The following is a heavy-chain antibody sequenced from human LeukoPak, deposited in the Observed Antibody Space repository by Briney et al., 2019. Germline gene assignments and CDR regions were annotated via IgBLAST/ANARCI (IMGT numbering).Heavy chain of an antibody. V-gene: IGHV4-59*01. CDR1: GGSISSYY. CDR2: IYYSGST. D-gene: IGHD3-10*01. CDR3: ARGAMVRYTQGFDP. Sequence: SETLSLTCTVSGGSISSYYWSWIRQPPGKGLEWIGYIYYSGSTNYNPSLKSRVTISVDTSKNQFSLKLSSVTAADTAVYYCARGAMVRYTQGFDPWGQGTLVTVSS. J-gene: IGHJ5*02.